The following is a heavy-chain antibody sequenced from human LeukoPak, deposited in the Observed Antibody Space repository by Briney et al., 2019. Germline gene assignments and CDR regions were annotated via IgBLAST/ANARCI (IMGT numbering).Heavy chain of an antibody. Sequence: PSETLSLTCAVSGGSISSGGYSWSWIRQPPGKGLEWIGYIYHSGSTYYNPSLKSRVTISVDRSKNQFSLKLSSVTAADTAVYYCARAVPGDFWSGYTYYFDYWGQGTLVTVSS. CDR3: ARAVPGDFWSGYTYYFDY. CDR2: IYHSGST. D-gene: IGHD3-3*01. CDR1: GGSISSGGYS. J-gene: IGHJ4*02. V-gene: IGHV4-30-2*01.